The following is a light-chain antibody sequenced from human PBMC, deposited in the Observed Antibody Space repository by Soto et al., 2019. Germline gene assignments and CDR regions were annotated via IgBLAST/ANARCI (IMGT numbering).Light chain of an antibody. CDR2: WAS. V-gene: IGKV4-1*01. CDR1: RSLLNSSNNKNY. CDR3: QKYYSTPQT. Sequence: DIVMTQSPDSLAVSLGERVTINCKSSRSLLNSSNNKNYVAWYQQKPGQPPKLLIYWASTRESGVPDRFSGSGSGTDFTLTISSLQAEDVAVYYCQKYYSTPQTFGQGTKVDIK. J-gene: IGKJ1*01.